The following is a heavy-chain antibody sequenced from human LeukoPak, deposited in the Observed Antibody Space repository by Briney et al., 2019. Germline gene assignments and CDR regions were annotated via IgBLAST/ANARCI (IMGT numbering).Heavy chain of an antibody. CDR1: GGSFSGYY. CDR3: ARDGTYYDILTGYSDNWFDP. Sequence: SETLSLTCAVYGGSFSGYYWSWIRQHPGKGLEWIGEINHSGSTNYNPSLKSRVTISVDTSKNQFSLKLSSVTAADTAVYYCARDGTYYDILTGYSDNWFDPWGQGTLVTVSS. D-gene: IGHD3-9*01. J-gene: IGHJ5*02. CDR2: INHSGST. V-gene: IGHV4-34*01.